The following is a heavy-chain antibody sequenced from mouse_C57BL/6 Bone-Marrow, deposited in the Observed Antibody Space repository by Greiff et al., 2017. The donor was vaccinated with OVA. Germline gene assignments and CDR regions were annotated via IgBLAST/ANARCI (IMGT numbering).Heavy chain of an antibody. CDR3: TTNSNYGGYFDV. D-gene: IGHD2-5*01. CDR2: IDPENGDT. Sequence: VQLQQSGAELVRPGASVKLSCTASGFNIKDDYMHWVKQRPEQGLEWIGWIDPENGDTEYASKFQGKATITADTSSNTAYLQLSSLTSEDTAVYYCTTNSNYGGYFDVWGTGTTVTVSS. V-gene: IGHV14-4*01. J-gene: IGHJ1*03. CDR1: GFNIKDDY.